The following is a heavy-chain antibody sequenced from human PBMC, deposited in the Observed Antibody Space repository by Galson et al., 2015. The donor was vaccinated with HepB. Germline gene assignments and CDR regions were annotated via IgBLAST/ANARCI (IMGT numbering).Heavy chain of an antibody. CDR2: INSHGSAT. Sequence: SLRLSCAASGFTFRKFYMAWVRQAPGKGLEWVANINSHGSATSYVDSVKGRFIVSRDNAGNSLFLQMNSLRADDTAVYSCARESTWKLDYWGRGTLVTVSP. CDR1: GFTFRKFY. D-gene: IGHD2/OR15-2a*01. J-gene: IGHJ4*02. CDR3: ARESTWKLDY. V-gene: IGHV3-7*03.